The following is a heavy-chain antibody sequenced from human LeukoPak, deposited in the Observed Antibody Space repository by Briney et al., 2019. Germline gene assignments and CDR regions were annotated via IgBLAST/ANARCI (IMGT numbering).Heavy chain of an antibody. CDR3: AREYRHYYDSSGYYKSRIFDY. V-gene: IGHV4-59*01. CDR1: GGSISSYY. Sequence: SETLSLTCTVSGGSISSYYWSWIRQPPGKGLEWIGCISYSGSTNYNPSLKSRVTISVDTPKNQFSLKVSSVTAADTAVYYCAREYRHYYDSSGYYKSRIFDYWGQGALVT. J-gene: IGHJ4*02. D-gene: IGHD3-22*01. CDR2: ISYSGST.